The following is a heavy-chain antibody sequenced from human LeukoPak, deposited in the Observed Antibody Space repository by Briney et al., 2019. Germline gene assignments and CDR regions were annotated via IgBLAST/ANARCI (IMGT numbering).Heavy chain of an antibody. Sequence: GGSLRLSCAASGFTFSAYGMSWFRQAPGKGLEWVSAITYSSGNTYYADSVKGRFTISRDNSNSLRAEDTALYFAKDGTGCVGDCYSDYWGQGTLINVSS. CDR2: ITYSSGNT. J-gene: IGHJ4*02. CDR3: AKDGTGCVGDCYSDY. D-gene: IGHD2-21*02. V-gene: IGHV3-23*01. CDR1: GFTFSAYG.